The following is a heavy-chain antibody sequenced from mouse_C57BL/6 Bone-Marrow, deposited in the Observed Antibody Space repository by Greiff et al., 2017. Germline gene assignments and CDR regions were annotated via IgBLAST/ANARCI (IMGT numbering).Heavy chain of an antibody. CDR1: GYSITSGYY. CDR3: ARNGYFDY. CDR2: ISYDGSN. Sequence: KLQESGPGLVKPSQSLSLTCSVTGYSITSGYYWNWIRQFPGNKLEWMGYISYDGSNNYNPSLKNRISITRDTSKNQFFLKLNSVTTEDTATYYCARNGYFDYWGQGTTLTVSS. J-gene: IGHJ2*01. V-gene: IGHV3-6*01.